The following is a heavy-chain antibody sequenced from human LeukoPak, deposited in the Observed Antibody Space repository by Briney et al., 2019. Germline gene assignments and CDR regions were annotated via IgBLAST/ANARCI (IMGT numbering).Heavy chain of an antibody. Sequence: GGSLRLSCAASGFTFSSYAMHWVRQAPGKGLEWVAVISYDGSNKYYADSVKGRFTIPRDNSKNTLYLQMNSLRAEDTAVYYCASQNDSSGYTDYWGQGTLVTVSS. CDR2: ISYDGSNK. CDR1: GFTFSSYA. J-gene: IGHJ4*02. V-gene: IGHV3-30*04. D-gene: IGHD3-22*01. CDR3: ASQNDSSGYTDY.